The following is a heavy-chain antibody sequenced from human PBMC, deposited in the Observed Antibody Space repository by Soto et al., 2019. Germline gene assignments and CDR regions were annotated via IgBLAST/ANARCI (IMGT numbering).Heavy chain of an antibody. CDR3: WVYSSSWYLDY. D-gene: IGHD6-13*01. CDR1: GGSISSSNW. J-gene: IGHJ4*02. CDR2: IYHSGST. V-gene: IGHV4-4*02. Sequence: PSETLSLTCAVSGGSISSSNWWSWVRQPPGKGLEWIGEIYHSGSTNYNPSLKSRVTISVDKSKNQFSLKLSSVTAAVTAVYYCWVYSSSWYLDYWGQGTLVTVSS.